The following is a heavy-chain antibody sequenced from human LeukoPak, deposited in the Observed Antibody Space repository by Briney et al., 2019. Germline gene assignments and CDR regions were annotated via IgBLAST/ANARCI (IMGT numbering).Heavy chain of an antibody. CDR2: IYYSGST. J-gene: IGHJ4*02. CDR1: GGSISSSSYY. Sequence: SETLSLTCTVSGGSISSSSYYWGWIRQPPGKGLEWLGSIYYSGSTYYNPSLKSRVTISVDTSKNQFSLKLSSVTAADTAVYYCARDAVLRYFDWLLSEEYYFDYWGQGTLVTVSS. CDR3: ARDAVLRYFDWLLSEEYYFDY. D-gene: IGHD3-9*01. V-gene: IGHV4-39*07.